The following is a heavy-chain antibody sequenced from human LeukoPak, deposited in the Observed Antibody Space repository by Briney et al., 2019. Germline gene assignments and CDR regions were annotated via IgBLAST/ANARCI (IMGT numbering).Heavy chain of an antibody. CDR3: VKDGGGSFSTTYDY. CDR2: IISDGRST. CDR1: GFTSSIYW. Sequence: GGSLRPSCAPFGFTSSIYWMRWVRHAPGRGLGWVSSIISDGRSTFYADSVQGRFTISRDNAKNTLYLQMNSLRVEDTAMYHCVKDGGGSFSTTYDYWGHGNLVTVSS. J-gene: IGHJ4*01. V-gene: IGHV3-74*01. D-gene: IGHD2-21*01.